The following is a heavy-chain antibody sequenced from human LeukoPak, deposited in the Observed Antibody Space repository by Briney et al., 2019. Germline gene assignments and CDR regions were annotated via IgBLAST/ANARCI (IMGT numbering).Heavy chain of an antibody. CDR3: AKVLGYSYGFGY. CDR1: GFTFSSYA. V-gene: IGHV3-23*01. CDR2: ISGSGGST. Sequence: GGSLRLSCAASGFTFSSYAVSWVRQAPGKGPEWVSAISGSGGSTYYADSVKGRFTISRDNSKNTLYLQMNSLRAEDTAVYYCAKVLGYSYGFGYWGQGTLVTVSS. D-gene: IGHD5-18*01. J-gene: IGHJ4*02.